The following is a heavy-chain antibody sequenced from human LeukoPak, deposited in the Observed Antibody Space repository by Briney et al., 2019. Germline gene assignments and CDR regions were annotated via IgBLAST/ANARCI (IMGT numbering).Heavy chain of an antibody. J-gene: IGHJ5*02. CDR2: ISSSGSTI. CDR1: GFTFSDYY. V-gene: IGHV3-11*01. Sequence: AGGSLRLSCAASGFTFSDYYMSWIRQAPGKGLEWVSYISSSGSTIHYADSVKGRFTISRDNAKNSLYLQVNSLRPEDTALYFCARDAAVTGPGWFDPWAREPWSPSPQ. CDR3: ARDAAVTGPGWFDP. D-gene: IGHD6-19*01.